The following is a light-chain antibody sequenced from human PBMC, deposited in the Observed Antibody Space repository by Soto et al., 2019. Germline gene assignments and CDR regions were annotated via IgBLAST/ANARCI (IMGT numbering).Light chain of an antibody. Sequence: EIVLTQSPGTLSLSPGERATLSCRASQSVRSNYLAWYQQKPGQAPRLLISGASSRATGIPDRFSGSVSGTDFTLTISRLEPEDLAVDYCQQYGSSRTCGQGTKVEVK. CDR2: GAS. J-gene: IGKJ1*01. V-gene: IGKV3-20*01. CDR1: QSVRSNY. CDR3: QQYGSSRT.